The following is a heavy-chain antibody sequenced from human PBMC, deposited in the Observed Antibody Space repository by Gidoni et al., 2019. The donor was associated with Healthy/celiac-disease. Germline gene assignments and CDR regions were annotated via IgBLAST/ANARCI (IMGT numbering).Heavy chain of an antibody. J-gene: IGHJ4*02. V-gene: IGHV4-59*08. CDR2: IYYSGST. CDR3: ARAPPHYYGSGSYYNFDY. D-gene: IGHD3-10*01. CDR1: GGSISSYY. Sequence: QVQLQESGPGLVKPSETLSLTCTVSGGSISSYYWSWIRQPPGKGLEWIGYIYYSGSTNYNPPLKSRVTISVDTSKNQFSLKLSSVTAADTAVYYCARAPPHYYGSGSYYNFDYWGQGTLVTGSS.